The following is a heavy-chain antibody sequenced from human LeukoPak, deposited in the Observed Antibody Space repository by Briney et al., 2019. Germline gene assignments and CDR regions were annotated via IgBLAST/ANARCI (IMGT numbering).Heavy chain of an antibody. V-gene: IGHV4-39*07. CDR3: GRDSGFWLY. J-gene: IGHJ4*02. D-gene: IGHD3-22*01. Sequence: SETLSLTCTVSGDSITSGSYYWGWIRQTPGKGLEWIGNIYSTGTTSFNPSVKSRVTMSVDTSKNQFSLKLDSVTAADTAVYYCGRDSGFWLYWGQGTLVTVSS. CDR1: GDSITSGSYY. CDR2: IYSTGTT.